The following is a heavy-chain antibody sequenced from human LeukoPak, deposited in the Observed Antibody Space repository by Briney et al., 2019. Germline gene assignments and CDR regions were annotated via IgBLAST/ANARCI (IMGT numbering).Heavy chain of an antibody. D-gene: IGHD3-16*01. CDR3: ARDSDGDYFDY. V-gene: IGHV3-48*01. CDR1: GFTFSSYS. CDR2: ISSSSSTI. Sequence: PGGSLRLSCAASGFTFSSYSMNWVRQAPGKGLEWVSYISSSSSTIYYADSVKGRFTISRDNAKNSLYPQMNSLRAEDTAVYYCARDSDGDYFDYWGQGTLVTVSS. J-gene: IGHJ4*02.